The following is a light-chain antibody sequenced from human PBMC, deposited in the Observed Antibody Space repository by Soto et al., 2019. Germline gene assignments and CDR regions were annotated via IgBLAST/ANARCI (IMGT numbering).Light chain of an antibody. J-gene: IGKJ5*01. V-gene: IGKV1D-16*01. Sequence: DIQMTQSPSSLSASVGDRVTITCRASQAISRYLVWYQQKPGKAPKPLIYGASSLPSGVPSRFSGSGSGTDFTLIISRRQPEDSAIYYCQQYNHYPITFGQGTRLEIK. CDR2: GAS. CDR1: QAISRY. CDR3: QQYNHYPIT.